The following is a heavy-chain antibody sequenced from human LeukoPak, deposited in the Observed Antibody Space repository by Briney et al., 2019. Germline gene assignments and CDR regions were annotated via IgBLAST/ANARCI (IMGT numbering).Heavy chain of an antibody. J-gene: IGHJ5*02. Sequence: GGSLRLSCAASGFTFSSYSMNWVRQAPGKGLEWVSSISSSSSYIYYADSVKGRFTISRDNAKNSLYLQMNSLRAEDTAVYYCARSQTEHYDFWSGSRALNWFDPWGQGTLVTVSS. V-gene: IGHV3-21*01. CDR3: ARSQTEHYDFWSGSRALNWFDP. CDR2: ISSSSSYI. D-gene: IGHD3-3*01. CDR1: GFTFSSYS.